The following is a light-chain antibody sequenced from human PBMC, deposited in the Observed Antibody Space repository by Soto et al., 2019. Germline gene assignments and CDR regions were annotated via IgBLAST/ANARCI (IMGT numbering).Light chain of an antibody. CDR1: QTISSH. Sequence: DIQMTQSPSSLSASVGDRIIITCRASQTISSHLNWYQQKPGKAPNLLVYAASSLQSGVPSRFSGSGSGTDFTLTVSSLQPEDFATYFCQQSYSTPRTFGQGTKVDI. V-gene: IGKV1-39*01. CDR2: AAS. J-gene: IGKJ1*01. CDR3: QQSYSTPRT.